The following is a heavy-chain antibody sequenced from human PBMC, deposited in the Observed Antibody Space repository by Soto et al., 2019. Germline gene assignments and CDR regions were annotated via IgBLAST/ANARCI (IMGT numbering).Heavy chain of an antibody. V-gene: IGHV3-48*02. CDR3: ARDNGMAGSFDP. J-gene: IGHJ5*02. CDR2: ITGNSGTK. Sequence: LRLSCAASGFTFSTYSMNWVRQAPGKGPEWVAYITGNSGTKYYADSVKGRFTISRDNAKNSLHLQMNSLRDEDTAVYYCARDNGMAGSFDPWGQGTLVTVSS. CDR1: GFTFSTYS. D-gene: IGHD2-8*01.